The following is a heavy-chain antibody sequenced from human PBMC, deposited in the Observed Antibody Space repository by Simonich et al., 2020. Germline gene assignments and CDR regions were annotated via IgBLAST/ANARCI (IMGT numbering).Heavy chain of an antibody. CDR1: GGSFSGYY. Sequence: QVQLQQWGAGLLKPSETLSLTCAVYGGSFSGYYWSWIRQPPGNGLEWIGEINHSGSTNHNPSLKGRVTISVNTAKNQFSPKLSSVTAADTAVYYCARGLRVAAAGTAFQHWGQGTLVTVSS. CDR2: INHSGST. V-gene: IGHV4-34*01. D-gene: IGHD6-13*01. J-gene: IGHJ1*01. CDR3: ARGLRVAAAGTAFQH.